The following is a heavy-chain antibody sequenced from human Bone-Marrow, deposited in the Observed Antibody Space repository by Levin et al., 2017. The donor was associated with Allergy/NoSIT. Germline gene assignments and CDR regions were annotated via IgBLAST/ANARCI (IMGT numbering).Heavy chain of an antibody. CDR3: AKSPTLTGYYEWFDP. Sequence: GESLKISCAASGFSFRSYGMHWVRQAPGKGLEWVGLISYDGDFTFYGDSVKGRFTISRDNSNNTLFLQMDSLSAEDTAIYYCAKSPTLTGYYEWFDPWGQGTLVTVSS. D-gene: IGHD3-9*01. CDR2: ISYDGDFT. CDR1: GFSFRSYG. V-gene: IGHV3-30*18. J-gene: IGHJ5*02.